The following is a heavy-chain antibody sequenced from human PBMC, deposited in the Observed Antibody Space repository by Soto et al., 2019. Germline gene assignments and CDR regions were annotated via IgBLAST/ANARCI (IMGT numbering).Heavy chain of an antibody. D-gene: IGHD6-19*01. J-gene: IGHJ2*01. Sequence: ASVKVSCKVSGYTLTELSMHWVRQSPGKGLEWMGGFDPEDGETIYAQKFQGRVTMTEDTSTDTAYMELSSLRSEDTAVYYCATDRDSSDDVLIFSGFRFGKWYTWGR. CDR2: FDPEDGET. CDR1: GYTLTELS. CDR3: ATDRDSSDDVLIFSGFRFGKWYT. V-gene: IGHV1-24*01.